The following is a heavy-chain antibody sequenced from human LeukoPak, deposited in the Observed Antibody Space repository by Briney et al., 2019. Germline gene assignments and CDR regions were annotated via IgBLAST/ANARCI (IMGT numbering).Heavy chain of an antibody. CDR2: IYSSGST. CDR1: GGSISSASYY. V-gene: IGHV4-61*02. J-gene: IGHJ3*02. Sequence: SQTLSLTCTVSGGSISSASYYWSWIRQPAGKGLEYIGRIYSSGSTNYNPSLKSRITISVAASKKQFSLKLSSVTAADTAVYYCARGGTMIVGAFDIWGQGTMVTVSS. D-gene: IGHD3-22*01. CDR3: ARGGTMIVGAFDI.